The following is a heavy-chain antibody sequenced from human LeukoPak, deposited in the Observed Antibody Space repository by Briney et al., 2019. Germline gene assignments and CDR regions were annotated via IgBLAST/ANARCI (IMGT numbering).Heavy chain of an antibody. CDR3: TRDLMDYDVSTGLHHYYMDV. J-gene: IGHJ6*02. CDR1: GFTFSSYW. Sequence: GGSLRLSCAASGFTFSSYWMSWVRQAPGKGLEWVSVIFGGGGTYYGASVRGRFTISRDNSKNTLYLQMNTLRVEDTAVYYCTRDLMDYDVSTGLHHYYMDVWGQGTTVTVSS. D-gene: IGHD3-9*01. V-gene: IGHV3-66*01. CDR2: IFGGGGT.